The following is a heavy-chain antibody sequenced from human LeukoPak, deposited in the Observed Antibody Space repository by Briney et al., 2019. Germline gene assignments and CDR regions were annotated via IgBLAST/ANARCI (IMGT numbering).Heavy chain of an antibody. CDR3: ARGVGAQDFDY. CDR1: GGSISSYY. CDR2: IYCSGST. D-gene: IGHD1-26*01. Sequence: PSETLSLTCTVSGGSISSYYWSWIRQPPGKGLEWIGYIYCSGSTNYNPSLKSRVTISVDTSKNQFSLKLSSVTAADTAVYYCARGVGAQDFDYWGQGTLVTVSS. V-gene: IGHV4-59*01. J-gene: IGHJ4*02.